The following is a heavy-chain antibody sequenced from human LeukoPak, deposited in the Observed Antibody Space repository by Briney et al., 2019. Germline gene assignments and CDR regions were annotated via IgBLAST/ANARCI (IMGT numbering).Heavy chain of an antibody. CDR2: INHSGST. CDR1: GGSFSGYY. CDR3: AASGYSYGFDY. D-gene: IGHD5-18*01. Sequence: PSETLSLTCAVYGGSFSGYYWSWIRQPPGKGLEWIGEINHSGSTNYNPSPKSRVTISVDTSKNQLSLKLSSVTAAGTAVYYCAASGYSYGFDYWGQGTLVTVSS. J-gene: IGHJ4*02. V-gene: IGHV4-34*01.